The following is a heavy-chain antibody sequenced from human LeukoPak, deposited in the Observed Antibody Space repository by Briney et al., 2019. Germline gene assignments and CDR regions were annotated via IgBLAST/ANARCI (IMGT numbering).Heavy chain of an antibody. V-gene: IGHV3-30-3*01. CDR3: ASPQLGQLLLYGMDV. Sequence: PGGSLRLSCAASGLTFSTYAMHWVRQAPGKGLEWVAVISYDGSDKYYADSVKGRFIISRDNSKNTLNLQISSLRDEDTAVYYCASPQLGQLLLYGMDVWGQGTTVTVSS. CDR2: ISYDGSDK. CDR1: GLTFSTYA. J-gene: IGHJ6*02. D-gene: IGHD1-26*01.